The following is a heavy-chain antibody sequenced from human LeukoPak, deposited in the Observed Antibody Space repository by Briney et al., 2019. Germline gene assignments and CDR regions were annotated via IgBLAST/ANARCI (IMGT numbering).Heavy chain of an antibody. V-gene: IGHV3-13*01. CDR1: GFTLGSHD. D-gene: IGHD5-18*01. CDR2: VSSGFHA. Sequence: GGSLRFSCTASGFTLGSHDMHWVRQSPGQGLEWVAAVSSGFHAFFADSVQGRFTVSREDARNSLYLQMNSLRAGDTAVYYCVREARGYHYTYFDYWGQGTLVTVSS. CDR3: VREARGYHYTYFDY. J-gene: IGHJ4*02.